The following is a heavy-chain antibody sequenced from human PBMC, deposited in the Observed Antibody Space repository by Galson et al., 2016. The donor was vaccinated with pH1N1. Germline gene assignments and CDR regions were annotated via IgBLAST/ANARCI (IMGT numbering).Heavy chain of an antibody. Sequence: SLRLSCAASGLVYSDYWMTWVRQAPGKGLEWVGNINQHGSKINYGDSVKGRFTISRDNAKNSLDLQMNSLRAEDTAVYYCARNSIFGVVIKMYGMDVWGQWTTVTVSS. J-gene: IGHJ6*02. CDR1: GLVYSDYW. CDR3: ARNSIFGVVIKMYGMDV. D-gene: IGHD3-3*01. V-gene: IGHV3-7*01. CDR2: INQHGSKI.